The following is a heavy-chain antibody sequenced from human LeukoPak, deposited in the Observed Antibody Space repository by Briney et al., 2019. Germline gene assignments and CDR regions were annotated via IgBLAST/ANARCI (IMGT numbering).Heavy chain of an antibody. Sequence: GGSLRLSCAASGFTFSSYSMNWVRQAPGKGLEWVSSISSSSSYIYYADSVKGRFTISRDNAKNSLHLQMNSLRAEDTAVYYCARAGGYYDSRPHAFDIWGQGTMVTASS. J-gene: IGHJ3*02. V-gene: IGHV3-21*01. CDR2: ISSSSSYI. D-gene: IGHD3-22*01. CDR1: GFTFSSYS. CDR3: ARAGGYYDSRPHAFDI.